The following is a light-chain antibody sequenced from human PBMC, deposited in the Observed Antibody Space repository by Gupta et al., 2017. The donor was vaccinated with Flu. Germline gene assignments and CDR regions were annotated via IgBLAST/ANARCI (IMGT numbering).Light chain of an antibody. CDR2: GGS. Sequence: NVLMQSPGSLSLSPGDRATLSCRASRSVSASSLAWYQQRPGQAPRLVIYGGSTRAPDIPDRFSGSGSGTDFALTSSRLELEDFAVYYCQHYGSSPYTFGQGTKVEIK. J-gene: IGKJ2*01. V-gene: IGKV3-20*01. CDR1: RSVSASS. CDR3: QHYGSSPYT.